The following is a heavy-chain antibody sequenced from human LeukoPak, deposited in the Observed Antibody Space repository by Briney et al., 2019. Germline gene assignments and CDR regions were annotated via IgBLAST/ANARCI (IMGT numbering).Heavy chain of an antibody. J-gene: IGHJ4*02. CDR2: FDPEDGET. Sequence: ASVKVSCKVSGYTLTELSMHWVRQAPGKGLEWMGGFDPEDGETIYAQKFQGRVTMTEDTSTDTAYMELSSLRSEDTAVYYCATAGGSGRYNYDSSGYPALDYWGQGTLVTVSS. CDR1: GYTLTELS. V-gene: IGHV1-24*01. D-gene: IGHD3-22*01. CDR3: ATAGGSGRYNYDSSGYPALDY.